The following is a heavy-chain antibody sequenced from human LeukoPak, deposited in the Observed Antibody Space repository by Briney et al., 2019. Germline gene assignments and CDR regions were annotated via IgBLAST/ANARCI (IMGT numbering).Heavy chain of an antibody. CDR2: ISWNSGSI. V-gene: IGHV3-9*01. J-gene: IGHJ3*02. D-gene: IGHD6-19*01. CDR1: GFTFDDYA. Sequence: GRSLRLSCAASGFTFDDYAMHWVRQAPGKGLEWVSGISWNSGSIGYADSVKGRFTISRDNAKNSLYLQMNSLRAEDTALYYCAKTDSNGWYPDAFDIWGQGTMVTVSS. CDR3: AKTDSNGWYPDAFDI.